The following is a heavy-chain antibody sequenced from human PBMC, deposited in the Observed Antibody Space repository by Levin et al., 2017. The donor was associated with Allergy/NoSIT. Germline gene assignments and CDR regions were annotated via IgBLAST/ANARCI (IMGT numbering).Heavy chain of an antibody. J-gene: IGHJ4*02. V-gene: IGHV3-30*18. CDR3: AKDVGFGTSSWSLDF. CDR2: ISYDESDK. Sequence: PGESLKISCAASGFSFRSFGMHWVRQAPGKGLEWVAVISYDESDKFYADSVKGRFTISRDNTKNTLYLQMNSLRSEDAAVYYCAKDVGFGTSSWSLDFWGQGTLVTVSS. CDR1: GFSFRSFG. D-gene: IGHD6-13*01.